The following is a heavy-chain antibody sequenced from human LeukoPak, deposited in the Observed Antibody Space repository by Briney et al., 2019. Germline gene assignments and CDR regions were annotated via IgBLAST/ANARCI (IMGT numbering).Heavy chain of an antibody. J-gene: IGHJ4*02. CDR2: ISYDGCNK. CDR3: ASNPLGSFDFWSGYREFDY. D-gene: IGHD3-3*01. CDR1: GFTFSSYA. Sequence: GGSLRLSCAASGFTFSSYAMHWVRQAPGKGLEWVAVISYDGCNKYYADSVKGRFTISRDNSKNTLYLQMNSLRAEDTAVYYCASNPLGSFDFWSGYREFDYWGQGTLVTVSS. V-gene: IGHV3-30-3*01.